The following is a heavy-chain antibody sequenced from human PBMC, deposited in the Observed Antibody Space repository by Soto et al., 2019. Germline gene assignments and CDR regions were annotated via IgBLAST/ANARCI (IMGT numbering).Heavy chain of an antibody. CDR2: IYWDDDK. J-gene: IGHJ4*02. Sequence: QITLKESGPTLVKPTQTLTLTCTFSGFSLSTSEMGVGWIRQPPGKALEWLALIYWDDDKRYNPSLKTRLTISLDTAKIQVVLTMTNMDPVHTATAHCTHRGGMAGKSWLPGIGGEGTLGTVSS. D-gene: IGHD2-15*01. CDR1: GFSLSTSEMG. CDR3: THRGGMAGKSWLPGI. V-gene: IGHV2-5*02.